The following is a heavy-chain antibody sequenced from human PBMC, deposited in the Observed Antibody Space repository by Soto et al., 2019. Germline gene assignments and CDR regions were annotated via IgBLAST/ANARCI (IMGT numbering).Heavy chain of an antibody. V-gene: IGHV3-23*01. CDR1: GFTFSSYA. CDR3: AKGLLFRYSRRWLFDY. J-gene: IGHJ4*02. D-gene: IGHD6-13*01. Sequence: PGGSLRLSCAASGFTFSSYAMSWVRQAPGKGLEWVSAISGSGGSTYYADSVKGRFTISRDNSKNTLYLQMNSLRAEDTAVYYCAKGLLFRYSRRWLFDYWGQGTLVTVSS. CDR2: ISGSGGST.